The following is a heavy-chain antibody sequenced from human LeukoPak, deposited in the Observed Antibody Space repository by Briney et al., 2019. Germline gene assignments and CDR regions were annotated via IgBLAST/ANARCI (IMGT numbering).Heavy chain of an antibody. D-gene: IGHD1-1*01. V-gene: IGHV4-39*01. Sequence: SETLSLTCTVSAGSISSYYWGWIRQPPGKGLEWIGSIYNSGSTYYNPSLKSRVTISVDTSKNQFSLKLSSVTAADTAVYYCARHYGNWGQGTLVTVSS. J-gene: IGHJ4*02. CDR2: IYNSGST. CDR1: AGSISSYY. CDR3: ARHYGN.